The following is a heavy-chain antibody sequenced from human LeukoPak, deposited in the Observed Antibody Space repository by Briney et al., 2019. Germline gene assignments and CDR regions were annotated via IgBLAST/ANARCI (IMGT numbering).Heavy chain of an antibody. CDR3: ARGSALGFGEWGFDY. J-gene: IGHJ4*02. D-gene: IGHD3-10*01. V-gene: IGHV3-13*05. CDR1: GFTFSSYD. Sequence: GGPLRLSCTASGFTFSSYDMHWVRHATGKGLEGVSAIGTAGDPYYPGSVKGRFTISRENAKNSLYLQMNSLRAGDTAVYYCARGSALGFGEWGFDYWGQGTLVTVSS. CDR2: IGTAGDP.